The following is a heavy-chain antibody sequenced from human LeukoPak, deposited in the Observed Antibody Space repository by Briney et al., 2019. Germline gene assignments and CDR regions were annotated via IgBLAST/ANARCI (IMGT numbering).Heavy chain of an antibody. CDR3: ARDHGQNAFDI. Sequence: SETLSLTCTVSGGSISSYHWNWIRQPPGKGLEWIGYIYYSGSTNYNPSLKSRLTISVDTSKNQFSLKLSSVTAADTAVYYCARDHGQNAFDIWGQGTMVTVSS. D-gene: IGHD5-24*01. V-gene: IGHV4-59*12. CDR2: IYYSGST. CDR1: GGSISSYH. J-gene: IGHJ3*02.